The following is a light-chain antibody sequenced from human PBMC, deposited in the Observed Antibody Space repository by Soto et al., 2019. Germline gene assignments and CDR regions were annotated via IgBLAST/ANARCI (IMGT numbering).Light chain of an antibody. CDR2: DVS. Sequence: QSVLTQPPSVSGSPGQSVTISCTGTSSDVGTYNRVSWYQQPPGTAPKLMIYDVSNRPSGVPDRFSGSKSGNTASLTISGLQAEDEADYYCSSYTSSSTWVFGGGTKLTVL. CDR3: SSYTSSSTWV. J-gene: IGLJ3*02. CDR1: SSDVGTYNR. V-gene: IGLV2-18*02.